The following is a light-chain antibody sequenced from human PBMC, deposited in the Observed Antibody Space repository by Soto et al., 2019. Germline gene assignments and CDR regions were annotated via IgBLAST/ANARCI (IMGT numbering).Light chain of an antibody. CDR3: MQTLQTPYT. CDR2: LGF. CDR1: QSLLHSNGYSY. J-gene: IGKJ2*01. V-gene: IGKV2-28*01. Sequence: DIVMTQSPLSLPVIPGEPASISCKSSQSLLHSNGYSYLDWYLQKPGQSPHVLMYLGFNRASGVTDRFSGSGSGKDFTLKISRVEAEDVGIYYCMQTLQTPYTVGQGTNVDI.